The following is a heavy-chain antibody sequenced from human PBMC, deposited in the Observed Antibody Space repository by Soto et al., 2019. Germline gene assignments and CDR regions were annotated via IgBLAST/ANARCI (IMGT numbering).Heavy chain of an antibody. D-gene: IGHD6-13*01. V-gene: IGHV3-74*01. J-gene: IGHJ4*02. Sequence: EVQLVESGGGLVQPGGSLRLSCAASGFTFSSYWMHWVRQAPGKGLVWVARIHDDGSITNYADSVKGRFTISRDNAKNSLYLQMNSLRAEDTAVYYWGSVPAAAAGIGIDHWGQGILVTVSS. CDR1: GFTFSSYW. CDR2: IHDDGSIT. CDR3: GSVPAAAAGIGIDH.